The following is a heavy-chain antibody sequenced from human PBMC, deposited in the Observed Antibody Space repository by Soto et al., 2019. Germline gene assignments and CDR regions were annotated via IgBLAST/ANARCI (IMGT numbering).Heavy chain of an antibody. CDR2: MNLNSANT. CDR1: GYTFTSYD. V-gene: IGHV1-8*01. D-gene: IGHD3-16*01. Sequence: QVQLVQSGAEVKKPGASVKVSCKAAGYTFTSYDINWVRQATGQGLEWMGWMNLNSANTGYAQKCQGRVPMTGNTSIRTAYMELSSLRSEDTAVYYCASEGVRGMDVWGQGTTVTVSS. CDR3: ASEGVRGMDV. J-gene: IGHJ6*02.